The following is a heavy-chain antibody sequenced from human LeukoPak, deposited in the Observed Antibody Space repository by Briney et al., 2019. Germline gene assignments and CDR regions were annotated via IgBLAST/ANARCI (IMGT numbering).Heavy chain of an antibody. CDR1: GFTFSDYY. CDR2: ISSSGSTI. V-gene: IGHV3-11*01. J-gene: IGHJ4*02. D-gene: IGHD6-6*01. Sequence: GSLRLSCAASGFTFSDYYMSWIRQAPGKGLEWGSYISSSGSTIYYADSVKGRFTISRDNAKNSLYLQMNSLRAEDTAVYYCARAQLAARIRAHPLHWGQGTLVTVSS. CDR3: ARAQLAARIRAHPLH.